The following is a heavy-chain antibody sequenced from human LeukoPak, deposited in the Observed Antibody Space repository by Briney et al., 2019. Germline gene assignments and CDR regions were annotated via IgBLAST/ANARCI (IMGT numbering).Heavy chain of an antibody. V-gene: IGHV1-69*04. D-gene: IGHD4-23*01. CDR1: GGTFSSYA. CDR2: IIPILGIA. Sequence: ASVKVSCKASGGTFSSYAISWVRQAPGQGLEWMGRIIPILGIANYAQKFQGRVTITADKSTSTAYMELSSLRSEDTAVYYCARGDGPYGGEYDYWGQGTLVTVSS. J-gene: IGHJ4*02. CDR3: ARGDGPYGGEYDY.